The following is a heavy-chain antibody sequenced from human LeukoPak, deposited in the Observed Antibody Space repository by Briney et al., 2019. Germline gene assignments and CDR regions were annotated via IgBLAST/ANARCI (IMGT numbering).Heavy chain of an antibody. CDR3: SRESGAFSPFGY. Sequence: PSETLSLTCGVSGGSISSTNWWSWVRQPPGQGLEWIGEISLSGGTNYNPSLKSRVTMSLDRSKNHLSLTLTSVTAADTAVYYCSRESGAFSPFGYWGQGTLVTVSS. J-gene: IGHJ4*02. CDR2: ISLSGGT. V-gene: IGHV4-4*02. D-gene: IGHD1-26*01. CDR1: GGSISSTNW.